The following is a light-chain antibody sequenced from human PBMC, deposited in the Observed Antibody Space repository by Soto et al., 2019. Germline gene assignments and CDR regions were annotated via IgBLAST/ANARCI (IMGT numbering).Light chain of an antibody. J-gene: IGKJ3*01. CDR2: KAS. V-gene: IGKV1-5*03. CDR1: QSIKNW. CDR3: QQYNSYSQFT. Sequence: IQMTQSPSSLSAAVGDRVTITLRASQSIKNWLAWYQQKPGEAPKLLIYKASTLESGVPSRFSGSGSGTEFTLTISCLQPDDVATYYCQQYNSYSQFTFGPGTKVDIK.